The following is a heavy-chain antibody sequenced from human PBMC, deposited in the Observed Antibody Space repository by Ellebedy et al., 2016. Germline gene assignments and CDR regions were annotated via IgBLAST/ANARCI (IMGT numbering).Heavy chain of an antibody. CDR3: ARARKGSGGFDY. V-gene: IGHV3-30*03. Sequence: GGSLRLXXAASGFTFSSCGMHWVRQAPGKGLEWVAVVSYDGSNKYYADSVKGRFTMSRDNFKNTLYLQMNSLRAEDTAVYYCARARKGSGGFDYWGQGTLVTVSS. J-gene: IGHJ4*02. D-gene: IGHD3-10*01. CDR2: VSYDGSNK. CDR1: GFTFSSCG.